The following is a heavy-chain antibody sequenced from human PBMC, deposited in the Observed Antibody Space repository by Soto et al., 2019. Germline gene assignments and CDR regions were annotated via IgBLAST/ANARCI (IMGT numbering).Heavy chain of an antibody. CDR3: AREDIVVVPAAYQNFYYYYYMDV. D-gene: IGHD2-2*01. CDR1: GFTFSDYD. V-gene: IGHV3-11*01. Sequence: PGGSPRLSCAAPGFTFSDYDMSWIRQAPGKGLEWVSYISSSGSTIYYADSVKGRFTISRDNAKNSLYLQMNSLRAEDTAVYYCAREDIVVVPAAYQNFYYYYYMDVWGKGTTVTVSS. J-gene: IGHJ6*03. CDR2: ISSSGSTI.